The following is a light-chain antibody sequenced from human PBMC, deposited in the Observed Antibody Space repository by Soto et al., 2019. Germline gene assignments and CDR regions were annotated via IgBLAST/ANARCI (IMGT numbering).Light chain of an antibody. J-gene: IGKJ1*01. V-gene: IGKV1-39*01. Sequence: IQRRQIHSSLSASVGDRVIITCRASRDIVTSLNWYQQHPGKGPKILLYAASTLQRGVPSRFSGRGSGTDFKHTSSRLQPDEYATYCKQQSDCPRTFGQGTIVDI. CDR3: QQSDCPRT. CDR1: RDIVTS. CDR2: AAS.